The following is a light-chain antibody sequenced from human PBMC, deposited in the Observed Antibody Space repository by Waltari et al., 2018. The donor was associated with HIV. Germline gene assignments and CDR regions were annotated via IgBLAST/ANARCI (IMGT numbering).Light chain of an antibody. Sequence: QSALTQPRSVSGSPGQSVTIPCTGTYSAVGDYNYVSWYQQHPGKAPKLMIYDVSQRPSGVPDRFSGSKSGNTASLTISGLQADDDADYYCCSFAGTYTIFGGGTKLTVL. CDR1: YSAVGDYNY. CDR3: CSFAGTYTI. J-gene: IGLJ2*01. V-gene: IGLV2-11*01. CDR2: DVS.